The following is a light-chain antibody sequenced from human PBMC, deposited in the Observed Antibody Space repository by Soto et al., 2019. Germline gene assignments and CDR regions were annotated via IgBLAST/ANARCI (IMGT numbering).Light chain of an antibody. CDR1: QSISRW. Sequence: DTPMTQSPSTLSASVGDRVTITCRASQSISRWLAWSQQKPGKAPNLLIYGASSLESGVPSRFSGSGSGTEFTLTISSLQPDDFATYYCQQYNSYPITFGHGTRLEIK. V-gene: IGKV1-5*01. CDR3: QQYNSYPIT. J-gene: IGKJ5*01. CDR2: GAS.